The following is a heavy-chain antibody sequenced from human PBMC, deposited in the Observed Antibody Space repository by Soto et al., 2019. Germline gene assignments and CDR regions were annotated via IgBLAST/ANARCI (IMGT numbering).Heavy chain of an antibody. D-gene: IGHD5-18*01. J-gene: IGHJ6*02. CDR1: GGSISSYY. Sequence: PSETLSLTCTVSGGSISSYYWSWIRQPPGKGLEWIGYIYYSGSTNYNPSLKSRVTISVDTSKNQFSLKLSSVTAADTAVYYCARGRLGYSYGYYYYGMDVWGQGTTVT. V-gene: IGHV4-59*01. CDR3: ARGRLGYSYGYYYYGMDV. CDR2: IYYSGST.